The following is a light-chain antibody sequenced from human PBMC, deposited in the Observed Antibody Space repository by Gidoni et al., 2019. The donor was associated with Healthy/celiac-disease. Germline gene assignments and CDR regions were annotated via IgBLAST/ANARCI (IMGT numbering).Light chain of an antibody. V-gene: IGKV3-15*01. CDR1: QSVSSN. J-gene: IGKJ3*01. Sequence: DIVMTQSPATLSVSPGERATLSCRASQSVSSNLAWYQQKPGQAPRLLIYGASTRATGIPARCSGSGSGTEFTLTISSLQSEDFAVYYCQQYNNWPPITXXXXTKXDIK. CDR3: QQYNNWPPIT. CDR2: GAS.